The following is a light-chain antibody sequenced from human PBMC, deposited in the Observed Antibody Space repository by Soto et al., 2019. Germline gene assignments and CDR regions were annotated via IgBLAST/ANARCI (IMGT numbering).Light chain of an antibody. CDR1: QGVSNN. J-gene: IGKJ2*01. V-gene: IGKV3-15*01. CDR3: QQYNHWPPVYT. Sequence: EIVMTQSPATLPVSPGESATLSCRTSQGVSNNLAWYQQKPGQAPRLLMYEASTRATSPPARFSGSGSETEFTLTISNLQSEDFAVYYCQQYNHWPPVYTFGQGTKLEIK. CDR2: EAS.